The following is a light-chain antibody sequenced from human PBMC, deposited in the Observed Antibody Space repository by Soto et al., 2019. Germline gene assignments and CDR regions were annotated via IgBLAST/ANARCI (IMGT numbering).Light chain of an antibody. Sequence: EIVLTQSPGTLSLSPGERATLSCRASQSVSSSFLAWYQQKPGQAPRLLIYGASNRATGIPDRFSGRGSGTDFTLTISRLEPEDFAVYYCQQYVTSPWAFGQGTKVAIE. CDR2: GAS. V-gene: IGKV3-20*01. J-gene: IGKJ1*01. CDR1: QSVSSSF. CDR3: QQYVTSPWA.